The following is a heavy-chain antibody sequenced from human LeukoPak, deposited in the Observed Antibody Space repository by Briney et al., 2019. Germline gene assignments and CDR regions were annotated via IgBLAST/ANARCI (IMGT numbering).Heavy chain of an antibody. J-gene: IGHJ4*02. CDR2: IIPIFGTA. D-gene: IGHD3-22*01. CDR1: GYTFTSYA. Sequence: SVKVSCKASGYTFTSYAISCVRQAPGQGLEWMGGIIPIFGTANYAQKFQGRVTITADESTSTAYMELSSLRSEDTAVYYCAFSSGNALDYWGQGTLVTVSS. V-gene: IGHV1-69*13. CDR3: AFSSGNALDY.